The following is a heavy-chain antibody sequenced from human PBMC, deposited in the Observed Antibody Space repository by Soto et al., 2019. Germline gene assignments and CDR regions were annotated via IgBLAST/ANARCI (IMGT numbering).Heavy chain of an antibody. J-gene: IGHJ5*02. CDR2: IYYSGST. CDR1: GGSISSYY. V-gene: IGHV4-59*01. Sequence: SETLSLTCTVSGGSISSYYWSWIRQPPGKGLEWIGYIYYSGSTNYNPSLRSRVTISVDTSKNQFSLKLSSVTAADTAVYYCARWIVLVQAELHPLNWFDPWGQGTLVTVSS. CDR3: ARWIVLVQAELHPLNWFDP. D-gene: IGHD2-2*01.